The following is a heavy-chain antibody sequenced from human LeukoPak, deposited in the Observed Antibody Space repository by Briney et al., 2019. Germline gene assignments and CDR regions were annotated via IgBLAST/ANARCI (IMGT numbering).Heavy chain of an antibody. CDR1: VFTFSSYY. D-gene: IGHD6-13*01. J-gene: IGHJ4*02. V-gene: IGHV3-13*01. CDR3: ARGGDSSSWYDY. CDR2: IGTAGDT. Sequence: GGSLRLSCAASVFTFSSYYMHWVRQATGKGLEWVSAIGTAGDTYYPGSVKGRFTISRENAKNSLYLQMNSLRAEDTAVYYCARGGDSSSWYDYWGQGTLVTVSS.